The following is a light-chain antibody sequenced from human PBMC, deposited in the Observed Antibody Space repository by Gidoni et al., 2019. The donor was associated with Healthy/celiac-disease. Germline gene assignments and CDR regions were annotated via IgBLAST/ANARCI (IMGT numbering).Light chain of an antibody. J-gene: IGLJ1*01. Sequence: QSALTQPASVSGSPGQSITISCTGTSSDVGSYNLVSWYQQHPGKAPKLMIYEVSKRPSGVSNRFAGSKSGNTASLTISGLKAEDEADYYGCSYAGSSTYVFGTGTKVTVL. CDR2: EVS. V-gene: IGLV2-23*02. CDR1: SSDVGSYNL. CDR3: CSYAGSSTYV.